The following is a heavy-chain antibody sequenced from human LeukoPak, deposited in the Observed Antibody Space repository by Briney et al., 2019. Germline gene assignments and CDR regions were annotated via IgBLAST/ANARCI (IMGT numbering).Heavy chain of an antibody. V-gene: IGHV1-2*02. CDR3: ARADRVLLWFGELVPYYMDV. D-gene: IGHD3-10*01. CDR1: GYTFTGYY. J-gene: IGHJ6*03. CDR2: INPNSGGT. Sequence: ASVKVSCKASGYTFTGYYMHWVRQAPGQGLEWMGWINPNSGGTNYAQKFQGRVTMTRDTSISTAYMKLSRLRSDDTAVYYCARADRVLLWFGELVPYYMDVWGKGTTVTVSS.